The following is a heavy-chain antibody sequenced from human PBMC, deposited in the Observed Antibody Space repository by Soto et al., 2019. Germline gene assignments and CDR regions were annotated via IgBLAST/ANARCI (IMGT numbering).Heavy chain of an antibody. CDR3: ASGYSSGWYATSLYYYYYGMDV. CDR2: IYYSGST. V-gene: IGHV4-61*01. J-gene: IGHJ6*02. Sequence: TSETLSLTCTVSGGSVSSGSYYWSWIRQPPGKGLEWIGYIYYSGSTNYNPSLKSRVTISVDTSKNQFSLKLSSVTAADTAVYYCASGYSSGWYATSLYYYYYGMDVWGQGTTVTVSS. D-gene: IGHD6-19*01. CDR1: GGSVSSGSYY.